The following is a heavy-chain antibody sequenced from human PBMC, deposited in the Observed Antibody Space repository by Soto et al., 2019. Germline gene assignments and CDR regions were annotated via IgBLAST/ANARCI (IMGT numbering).Heavy chain of an antibody. Sequence: SETLSLTCTVSGGSISSYYWSWIRQPPGKGLEWIGNIYYSGSTNDNPSLRSRVTISVDTAKNQFSLKLSSVTAADTAIYYCAREFYYDSSGIGFDSWGQGTLVTVSS. CDR1: GGSISSYY. J-gene: IGHJ4*02. CDR3: AREFYYDSSGIGFDS. CDR2: IYYSGST. V-gene: IGHV4-59*01. D-gene: IGHD3-22*01.